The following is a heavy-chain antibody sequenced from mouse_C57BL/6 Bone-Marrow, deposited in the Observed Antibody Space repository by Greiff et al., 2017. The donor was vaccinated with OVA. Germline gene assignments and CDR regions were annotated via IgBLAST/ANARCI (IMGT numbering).Heavy chain of an antibody. Sequence: DVKLVESGEGLVKPGGSLKLSCAASGFTFSSYAMSWVRQTPEKRLEWVAYISSGGDYFYTADTVTGRFTISRDNARNALYLQMSSLKSEDTAMYYCTRDPTMVTTGAMDYWGQGTSVTVSS. CDR1: GFTFSSYA. CDR2: ISSGGDYF. D-gene: IGHD2-9*01. J-gene: IGHJ4*01. V-gene: IGHV5-9-1*02. CDR3: TRDPTMVTTGAMDY.